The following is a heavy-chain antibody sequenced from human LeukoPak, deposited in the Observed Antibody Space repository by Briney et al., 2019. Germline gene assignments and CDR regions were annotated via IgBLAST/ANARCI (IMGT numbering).Heavy chain of an antibody. CDR1: GFTFSHYG. CDR2: IWSDGSIQ. CDR3: ATGYDSSGYYSFDY. Sequence: PVRSLGLSCTASGFTFSHYGMFWVRQAPDKGLQWVAVIWSDGSIQYYAESVKGRFTISRDNSMNTVYPQMNSLRAQDTAVYYCATGYDSSGYYSFDYWGQGTLVTISS. V-gene: IGHV3-33*01. D-gene: IGHD3-22*01. J-gene: IGHJ4*02.